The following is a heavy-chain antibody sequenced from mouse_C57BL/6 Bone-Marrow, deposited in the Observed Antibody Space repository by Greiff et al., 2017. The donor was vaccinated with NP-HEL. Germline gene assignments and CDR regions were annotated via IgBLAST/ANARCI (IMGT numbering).Heavy chain of an antibody. Sequence: QVHVKQPGAELVKPGASVKMSCKASGYTFTSYWITWVKQRPGQGLEWIGDIYPGSGSTNYNEKFKSKATLTVDTSSSTAYMQLSSLTSEDSAVYYCARSFDSYYGSRGFAYWGQGTLVTVSA. J-gene: IGHJ3*01. D-gene: IGHD1-1*01. CDR2: IYPGSGST. V-gene: IGHV1-55*01. CDR3: ARSFDSYYGSRGFAY. CDR1: GYTFTSYW.